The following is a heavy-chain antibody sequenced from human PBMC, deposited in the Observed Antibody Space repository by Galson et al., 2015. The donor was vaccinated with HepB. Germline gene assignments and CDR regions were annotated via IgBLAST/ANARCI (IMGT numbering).Heavy chain of an antibody. D-gene: IGHD6-13*01. CDR2: ISYDGSTK. V-gene: IGHV3-30-3*01. CDR3: ARDNPQYSSSWFLFDY. CDR1: GFTFSSYA. Sequence: SLRLSCAASGFTFSSYAMHWVRQAPGKGLEWVAVISYDGSTKYYADSVKGRFTISRDNSKNTLYLQMNSLRAEDTAVYYCARDNPQYSSSWFLFDYWGQGTLVTVSS. J-gene: IGHJ4*02.